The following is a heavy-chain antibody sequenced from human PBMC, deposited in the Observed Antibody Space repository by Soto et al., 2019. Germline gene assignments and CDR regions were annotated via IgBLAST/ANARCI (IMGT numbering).Heavy chain of an antibody. D-gene: IGHD1-7*01. J-gene: IGHJ4*02. CDR3: ALNWNYQYYFDY. Sequence: QITLKESGPTLVKPTQTLTLTCTFSGFSLSTSGVGVGWIRQPPGKALEWLALIYWNDDKRYSPSLKSRLTITKDTSKNQVVLTMTNMDPVDTATYYCALNWNYQYYFDYWGQGTLVTVSS. V-gene: IGHV2-5*01. CDR2: IYWNDDK. CDR1: GFSLSTSGVG.